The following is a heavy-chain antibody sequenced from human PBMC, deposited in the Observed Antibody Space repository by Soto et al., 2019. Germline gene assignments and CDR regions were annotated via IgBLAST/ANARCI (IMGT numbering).Heavy chain of an antibody. Sequence: PSETLSLTCTVSGGSVSSAGYYWSWIRQPPGKGLDWIGYIYYGGGTKYNPSLKSRVTISVDTSKNQLSLKLSSVTAADTAVYYCARVYSGYDYLDHWGQGTLVTVSS. J-gene: IGHJ4*02. CDR3: ARVYSGYDYLDH. V-gene: IGHV4-61*08. D-gene: IGHD5-12*01. CDR1: GGSVSSAGYY. CDR2: IYYGGGT.